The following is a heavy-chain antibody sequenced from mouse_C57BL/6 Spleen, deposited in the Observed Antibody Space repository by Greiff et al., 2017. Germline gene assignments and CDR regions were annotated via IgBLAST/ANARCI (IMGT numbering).Heavy chain of an antibody. CDR1: GFTFSSYG. CDR2: ISSGGSYT. CDR3: ARHENSYGSSFSYFDY. V-gene: IGHV5-6*02. D-gene: IGHD1-1*01. Sequence: DVKLVESGGDLVKPGGSLKLSCAASGFTFSSYGMSWVRQTPDKRLEWVATISSGGSYTYSPDSVKGRFTISRDNAKNTLYLQMSSLKSEDTAMYYCARHENSYGSSFSYFDYGGKGTTLTVSS. J-gene: IGHJ2*01.